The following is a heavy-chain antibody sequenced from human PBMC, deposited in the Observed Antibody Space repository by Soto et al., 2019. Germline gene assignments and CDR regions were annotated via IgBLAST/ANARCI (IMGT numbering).Heavy chain of an antibody. CDR1: GYSFTSYW. V-gene: IGHV5-10-1*01. J-gene: IGHJ4*02. Sequence: GESLKISCKGSGYSFTSYWISWVRQMPGKGLEWMGRIDPSDSYTNYSPSFQGHVATSADKSISTAYLQWSSLKASDTAMYYCARHRYGYCSGGSCYGYFDYWGQGTLVTVSS. CDR2: IDPSDSYT. CDR3: ARHRYGYCSGGSCYGYFDY. D-gene: IGHD2-15*01.